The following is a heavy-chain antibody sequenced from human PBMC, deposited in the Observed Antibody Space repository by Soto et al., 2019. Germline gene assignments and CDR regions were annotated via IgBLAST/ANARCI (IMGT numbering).Heavy chain of an antibody. J-gene: IGHJ4*02. Sequence: PGGSLRLSCAASGFTFSSNAMSWVRQAPGKGLEWVSAISGSGGSTYYADSVKGRITISRDNSKNTLYLQMNSLRAEDTAVYYFAKDPAKVDTAMVTAEDLDYWGQGTLVTVSS. D-gene: IGHD5-18*01. CDR3: AKDPAKVDTAMVTAEDLDY. V-gene: IGHV3-23*01. CDR1: GFTFSSNA. CDR2: ISGSGGST.